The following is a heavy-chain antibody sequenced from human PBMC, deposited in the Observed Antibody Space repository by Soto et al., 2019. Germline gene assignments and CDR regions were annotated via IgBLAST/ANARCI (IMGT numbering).Heavy chain of an antibody. V-gene: IGHV4-39*01. CDR2: IYYSGST. Sequence: SETLSLTCTFSGGSISSSSYYWGWIRQPPGKGLEWIGSIYYSGSTYYNPSLKSRVTISVDTSKNQFSLKLSSVTAADTAVYYCAIHYYDFWSGYLNWFDPCGQGTLVTVSS. CDR1: GGSISSSSYY. J-gene: IGHJ5*02. CDR3: AIHYYDFWSGYLNWFDP. D-gene: IGHD3-3*01.